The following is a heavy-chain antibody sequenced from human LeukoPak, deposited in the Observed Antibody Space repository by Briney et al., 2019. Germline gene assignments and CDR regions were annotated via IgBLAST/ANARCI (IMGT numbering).Heavy chain of an antibody. CDR2: ISGSGDRT. CDR3: AKPSSGNYPPTGY. V-gene: IGHV3-23*01. D-gene: IGHD1-26*01. CDR1: GFTFSNNA. Sequence: GGSLRLSCAASGFTFSNNAMSWVRQAPGKGLEWVSAISGSGDRTYYADSVKGRFTISRDNSKNTLYLQIYSLRAEDTAVYYCAKPSSGNYPPTGYWGQGTLVTVSS. J-gene: IGHJ4*02.